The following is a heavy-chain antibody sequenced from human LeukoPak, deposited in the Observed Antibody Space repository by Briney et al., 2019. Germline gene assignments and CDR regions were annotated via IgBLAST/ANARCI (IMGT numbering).Heavy chain of an antibody. V-gene: IGHV3-23*01. CDR3: ARSNYYDYYYYYMDV. J-gene: IGHJ6*03. D-gene: IGHD3-22*01. CDR2: IFPSGGEI. Sequence: PGGSLRLSCAASGFTFSTFAMIWVRQPPGKGLEWVSSIFPSGGEIHYADSVRGRFTISRDNSKSTLSLQMNSLRAEDTALYYCARSNYYDYYYYYMDVWGKGTTVTVSS. CDR1: GFTFSTFA.